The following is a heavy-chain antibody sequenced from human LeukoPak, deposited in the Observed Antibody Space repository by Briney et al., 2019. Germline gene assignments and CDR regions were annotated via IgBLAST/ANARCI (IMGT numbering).Heavy chain of an antibody. Sequence: PGGSLRLSCAASGFTFSGYSMHWVRQAPGKGLEWVSCISSNSSYISYADAVKVRFTISRDNDKNSLYLQMNSLRAEDTAVYYCARDRQAMVRGGPADYGGQGTLVTVPS. CDR3: ARDRQAMVRGGPADY. J-gene: IGHJ4*02. D-gene: IGHD3-10*01. CDR2: ISSNSSYI. CDR1: GFTFSGYS. V-gene: IGHV3-21*01.